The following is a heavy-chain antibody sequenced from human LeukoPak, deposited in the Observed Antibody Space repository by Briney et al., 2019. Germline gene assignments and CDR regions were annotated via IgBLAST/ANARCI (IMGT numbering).Heavy chain of an antibody. Sequence: SETLSLTCTVSGDSMSSSHYCWGWIRQPPGKGLEWIGSIYYSGSTYYNPSLKSRVTMSVDTSKNQFSLKLSSVTAADTAVYYCARGYCSGGSCPYPYYYYMDVWGKGTTVTISS. V-gene: IGHV4-39*07. CDR3: ARGYCSGGSCPYPYYYYMDV. CDR2: IYYSGST. CDR1: GDSMSSSHYC. J-gene: IGHJ6*03. D-gene: IGHD2-15*01.